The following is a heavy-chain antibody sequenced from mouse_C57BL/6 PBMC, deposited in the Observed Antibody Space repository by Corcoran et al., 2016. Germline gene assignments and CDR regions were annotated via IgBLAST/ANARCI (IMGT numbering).Heavy chain of an antibody. D-gene: IGHD2-3*01. J-gene: IGHJ4*01. CDR3: ASQVIYDGYYHAMDY. CDR1: GYTFTDYY. CDR2: IYPGSGNT. V-gene: IGHV1-76*01. Sequence: QVQLKQSGAELVRPGASVKLSCKASGYTFTDYYINWVKQRPGQGLEWIARIYPGSGNTYYNEKFKGKATLTAEKSSSTAYMQLSSLTSEDSAVYFCASQVIYDGYYHAMDYWGQGTSVTVSS.